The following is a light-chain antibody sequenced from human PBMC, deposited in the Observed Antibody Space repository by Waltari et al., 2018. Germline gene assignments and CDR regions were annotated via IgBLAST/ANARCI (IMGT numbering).Light chain of an antibody. CDR1: QAIGNE. CDR2: AAS. J-gene: IGKJ1*01. V-gene: IGKV1-6*02. CDR3: LQDKNYPRT. Sequence: AIQMTQSPSSLSAFVGDRVNITCRATQAIGNELAWYQQRPGEAPKVLIYAASRLQNGVPSRFSGSGSGTYFTLTISSLQPEDFATYYCLQDKNYPRTFGQGTKVKV.